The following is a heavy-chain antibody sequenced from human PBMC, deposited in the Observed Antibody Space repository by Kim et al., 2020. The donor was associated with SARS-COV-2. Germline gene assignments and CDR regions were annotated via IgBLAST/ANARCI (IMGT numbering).Heavy chain of an antibody. Sequence: GGSLRLSCAASGFTSSSSAMNWVRQAPGKGLEWVSSITSSGTRTYYADSVKGRFTLSRDNSKNTVFLQMNTLKGEDTAVYYCAKGTSSAWYLSDYWGQGTLVTVSS. CDR2: ITSSGTRT. CDR1: GFTSSSSA. D-gene: IGHD6-19*01. CDR3: AKGTSSAWYLSDY. V-gene: IGHV3-23*01. J-gene: IGHJ4*02.